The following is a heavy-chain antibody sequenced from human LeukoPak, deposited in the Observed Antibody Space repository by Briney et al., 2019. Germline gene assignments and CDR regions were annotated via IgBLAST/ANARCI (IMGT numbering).Heavy chain of an antibody. D-gene: IGHD3-10*01. V-gene: IGHV4-39*07. CDR3: ARGPRDYGSGSYYNVLAFDY. CDR2: VYYNGRT. CDR1: GGSIRSSSYY. J-gene: IGHJ4*02. Sequence: SETLSLTCTVSGGSIRSSSYYWGWIRQPPGKALEWIGVVYYNGRTYYNPSLKSRVSISVDTSKNQFSLRLSSVTAADTAVYYCARGPRDYGSGSYYNVLAFDYWGQGTLVTVSS.